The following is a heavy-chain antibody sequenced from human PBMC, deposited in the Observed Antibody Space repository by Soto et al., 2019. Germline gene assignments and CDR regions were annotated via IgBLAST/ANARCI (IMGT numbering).Heavy chain of an antibody. V-gene: IGHV4-34*01. CDR1: GGSFSGYY. D-gene: IGHD2-2*01. Sequence: PSETLSLTCAVYGGSFSGYYWSWIRQPPGKGLEWIGEINHSGSTNYNPSLKSRVTISVDTSKNQFSLKLSSVTAADTAVYYCARIVVVPAGASYYYYGMDVWGQGTTVTVSS. J-gene: IGHJ6*02. CDR3: ARIVVVPAGASYYYYGMDV. CDR2: INHSGST.